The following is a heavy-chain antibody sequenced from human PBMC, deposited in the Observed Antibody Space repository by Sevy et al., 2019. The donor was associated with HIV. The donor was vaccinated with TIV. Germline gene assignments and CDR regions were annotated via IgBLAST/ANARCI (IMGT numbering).Heavy chain of an antibody. CDR2: IFSSGST. CDR3: VSLYWSYRSGWSYFDY. CDR1: GFTVNDKY. D-gene: IGHD6-19*01. J-gene: IGHJ4*02. Sequence: GGSLRLSCAISGFTVNDKYIIWVRQAPGKGLEWVSVIFSSGSTYYADSAKGRFTISRDNTKNTVYLQMSSLRAEDTAEYYCVSLYWSYRSGWSYFDYWGQGTLVTVSS. V-gene: IGHV3-66*02.